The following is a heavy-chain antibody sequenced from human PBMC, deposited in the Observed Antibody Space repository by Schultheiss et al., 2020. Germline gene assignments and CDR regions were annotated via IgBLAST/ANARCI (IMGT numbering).Heavy chain of an antibody. V-gene: IGHV3-11*01. CDR2: ISSSGSTI. J-gene: IGHJ6*04. Sequence: SLKISCAASGFTFSDYYMSWIRQAPGKGLEWVSYISSSGSTIYYADSVKGRFTISRDNAKNSLYLQMNSLRAEDTAVYYCARDFVASSSPTTVTIPYYYYYGMDVWGKGTTVTVSS. CDR3: ARDFVASSSPTTVTIPYYYYYGMDV. D-gene: IGHD4-11*01. CDR1: GFTFSDYY.